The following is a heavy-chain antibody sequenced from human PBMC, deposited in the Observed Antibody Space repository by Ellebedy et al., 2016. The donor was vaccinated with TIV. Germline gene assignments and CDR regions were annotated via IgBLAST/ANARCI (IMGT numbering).Heavy chain of an antibody. CDR3: AKDIRISGWSPYFDS. D-gene: IGHD6-19*01. CDR1: GFTFSSYA. J-gene: IGHJ4*02. CDR2: FSATGCST. Sequence: PGGSLRLSCAASGFTFSSYAMSWVRQAPGKGLEWVSAFSATGCSTYYADSVEGRFTISRDNSKNTVYLQMNSLRAEDTAVYYCAKDIRISGWSPYFDSWGQGTLVTVSS. V-gene: IGHV3-23*01.